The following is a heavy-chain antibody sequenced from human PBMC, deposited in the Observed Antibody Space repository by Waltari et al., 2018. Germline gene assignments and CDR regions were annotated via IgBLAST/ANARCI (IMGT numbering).Heavy chain of an antibody. J-gene: IGHJ4*02. V-gene: IGHV3-15*07. Sequence: EAQLMESGGGLVQPGGSLRLSCVASGFPFCPAWMNWVRQVPGKGLVWVGRIKRQTDGGTADYGAPVKGKFTISRDDSKNTLFLQINSLTTEDTGVYYCTTDRYIRGDFWGQGTRVTVSS. CDR1: GFPFCPAW. CDR2: IKRQTDGGTA. D-gene: IGHD3-3*02. CDR3: TTDRYIRGDF.